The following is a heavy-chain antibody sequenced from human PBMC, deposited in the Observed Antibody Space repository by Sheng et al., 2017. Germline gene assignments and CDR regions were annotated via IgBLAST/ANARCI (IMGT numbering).Heavy chain of an antibody. V-gene: IGHV3-48*01. Sequence: EVQLVESGGGLVQPGGSLRLSCAASGFTFSSYSMNWVRQAPGKGLEWVSYISSSSSTIYYADSVKGRFTISRDNAKNSLYLQMNSLRAEDTAVYYCARNDDYGDYSNWFDPGAREPWSPSPQ. CDR3: ARNDDYGDYSNWFDP. D-gene: IGHD4-17*01. CDR2: ISSSSSTI. J-gene: IGHJ5*02. CDR1: GFTFSSYS.